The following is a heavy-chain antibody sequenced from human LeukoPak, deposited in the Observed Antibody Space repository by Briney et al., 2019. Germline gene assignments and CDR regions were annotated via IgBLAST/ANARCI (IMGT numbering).Heavy chain of an antibody. J-gene: IGHJ3*02. D-gene: IGHD6-13*01. CDR1: GRSFSGYY. CDR2: INHSGST. V-gene: IGHV4-34*01. Sequence: SETLSLTCAVYGRSFSGYYWSWIRQPPGKGLEWIGEINHSGSTNYNPSLKSRVTISVDTSKNQFSLKLSSVTAADTAVYYCASQPRDSSSWYGRDDAFDIWGQGAMVTVSS. CDR3: ASQPRDSSSWYGRDDAFDI.